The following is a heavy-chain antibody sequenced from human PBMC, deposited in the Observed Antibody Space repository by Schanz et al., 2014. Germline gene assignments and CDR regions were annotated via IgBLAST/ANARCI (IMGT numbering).Heavy chain of an antibody. CDR3: AKDCPSDYGDHCFDF. V-gene: IGHV3-64*04. Sequence: VQVVESGGGLVQPGGSLRLSCSASGFSLSYYAMHWVRQAPGKGLEYVSIISTNGDSTYYADSVKGRFTISRDNSKNTLYLQMNSLRAEDTAVYYCAKDCPSDYGDHCFDFWGQGTLVTVSS. CDR1: GFSLSYYA. D-gene: IGHD4-17*01. CDR2: ISTNGDST. J-gene: IGHJ4*02.